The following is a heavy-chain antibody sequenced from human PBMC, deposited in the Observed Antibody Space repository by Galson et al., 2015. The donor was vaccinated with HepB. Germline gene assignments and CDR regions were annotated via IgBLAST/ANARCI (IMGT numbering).Heavy chain of an antibody. Sequence: SVKVSCKASGGTFSSYTISWARQAPGQGLEWMGRIIPILGIANYAQKFQGRVTITADKSTSTAYMELRSLRSDDTAVYYCARIQRYSSSWYKPLYYYYGMDVWGQGTTVTVSS. V-gene: IGHV1-69*02. J-gene: IGHJ6*02. D-gene: IGHD6-13*01. CDR2: IIPILGIA. CDR3: ARIQRYSSSWYKPLYYYYGMDV. CDR1: GGTFSSYT.